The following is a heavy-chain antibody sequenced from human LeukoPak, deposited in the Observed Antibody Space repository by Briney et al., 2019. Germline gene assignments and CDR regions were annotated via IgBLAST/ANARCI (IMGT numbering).Heavy chain of an antibody. CDR1: GGSISSGGYS. D-gene: IGHD3-3*01. J-gene: IGHJ3*02. Sequence: SETLSLTCAVSGGSISSGGYSWSWIRQPPGKGLEWIGYIYHSGSTYYNPSLKSRVTISVDRSKNQFSLKLSSVTAADTAVYYCARTIFGVVNAAFDIWGQGTMVAVS. CDR3: ARTIFGVVNAAFDI. V-gene: IGHV4-30-2*01. CDR2: IYHSGST.